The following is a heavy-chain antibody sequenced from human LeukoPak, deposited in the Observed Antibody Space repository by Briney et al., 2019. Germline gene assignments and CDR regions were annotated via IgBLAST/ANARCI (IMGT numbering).Heavy chain of an antibody. D-gene: IGHD2-21*02. J-gene: IGHJ4*02. Sequence: GGSLRLSCAASGFTFSSYAMSWVRQAPGKGLEWVSAISGSGGSTYYAHSVKGRFTISRDNSKNTLYLQMNSLRAEDTAVYYCATGVVTASRNYWGQGTLVTVSS. V-gene: IGHV3-23*01. CDR2: ISGSGGST. CDR3: ATGVVTASRNY. CDR1: GFTFSSYA.